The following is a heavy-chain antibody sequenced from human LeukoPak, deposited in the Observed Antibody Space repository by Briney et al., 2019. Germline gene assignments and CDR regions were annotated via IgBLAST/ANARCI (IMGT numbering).Heavy chain of an antibody. V-gene: IGHV3-21*01. CDR1: GFTFSSYS. Sequence: GGSLRLSCAASGFTFSSYSMNWVRQAPGKGLEWVSSISSSSYIYYADSVKGRFTISRDNAKNSLYLQMNSLRAEDTAVYYCARDDDYGDYGFVHWGQGTLVTVSS. D-gene: IGHD4-17*01. CDR2: ISSSSYI. CDR3: ARDDDYGDYGFVH. J-gene: IGHJ4*02.